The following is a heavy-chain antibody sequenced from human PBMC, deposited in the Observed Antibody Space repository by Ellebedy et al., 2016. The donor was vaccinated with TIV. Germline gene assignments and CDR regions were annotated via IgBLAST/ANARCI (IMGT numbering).Heavy chain of an antibody. Sequence: SETLSLXCAVYGGSFSGYYWSWIRQPPGKGLEWIGEINHSGSTNYNPSLKSRVTISVDTSKNQFSLKLSSVTAADTAVYYCAIVGAKGGLDYWGQGTLVTVSS. CDR1: GGSFSGYY. CDR2: INHSGST. CDR3: AIVGAKGGLDY. D-gene: IGHD1-26*01. V-gene: IGHV4-34*01. J-gene: IGHJ4*02.